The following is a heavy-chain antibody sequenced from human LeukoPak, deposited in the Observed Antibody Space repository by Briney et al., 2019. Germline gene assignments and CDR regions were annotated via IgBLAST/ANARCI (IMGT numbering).Heavy chain of an antibody. CDR2: INHSGST. J-gene: IGHJ4*02. V-gene: IGHV4-34*01. CDR3: ARVSGLRYCSTISCSNFDY. Sequence: PSETLSLTCAVYGGSFSGYYWSWIRQPPGKGLEWIGEINHSGSTNYNPSLKSRVTISVDTSKSQFSLKLSSVTAADTAVYYCARVSGLRYCSTISCSNFDYCGQGTLVTVSS. CDR1: GGSFSGYY. D-gene: IGHD2-2*01.